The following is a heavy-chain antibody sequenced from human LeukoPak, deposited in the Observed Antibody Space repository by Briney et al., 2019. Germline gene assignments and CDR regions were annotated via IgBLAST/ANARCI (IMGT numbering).Heavy chain of an antibody. Sequence: GGSLRLSCVASGFNFQRYGMGWVRQAPGKGLEWVSATSGSADSTHYADSVRGRFTISRDNSKNILYLQMNSLRAEDTAVYYCAELGITMIGGVWGKGTTVTISS. V-gene: IGHV3-23*01. D-gene: IGHD3-10*02. J-gene: IGHJ6*04. CDR1: GFNFQRYG. CDR2: TSGSADST. CDR3: AELGITMIGGV.